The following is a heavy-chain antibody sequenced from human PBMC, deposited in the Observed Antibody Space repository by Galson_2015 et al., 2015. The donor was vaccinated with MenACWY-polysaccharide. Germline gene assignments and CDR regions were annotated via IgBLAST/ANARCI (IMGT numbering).Heavy chain of an antibody. CDR2: ISSSASTI. J-gene: IGHJ4*02. Sequence: SLRLSCAASDFAFSDYYVTWIRQAPGKGLEWVSYISSSASTIYYADSVKGRFTISRDNAKNSLFLQMNSLGAEDTAVYYCARMTHYDRDGYYLYYFDYWGQGTLVTVSS. CDR3: ARMTHYDRDGYYLYYFDY. D-gene: IGHD3-22*01. CDR1: DFAFSDYY. V-gene: IGHV3-11*01.